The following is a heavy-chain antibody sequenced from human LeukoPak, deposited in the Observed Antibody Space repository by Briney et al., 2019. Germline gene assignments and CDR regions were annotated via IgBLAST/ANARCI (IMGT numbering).Heavy chain of an antibody. J-gene: IGHJ4*02. CDR2: IYYSGST. CDR3: ARVGEDYYDSSGYYYGGYYFDY. Sequence: KPSETLSLTCTVSGGSISSSSYYWGWIRQPPGKGLEWIGSIYYSGSTYYNPSLKSRVTISVDTSKNQFSLKLSSVTAADTAVYYCARVGEDYYDSSGYYYGGYYFDYWGQGTLVTVSS. D-gene: IGHD3-22*01. V-gene: IGHV4-39*07. CDR1: GGSISSSSYY.